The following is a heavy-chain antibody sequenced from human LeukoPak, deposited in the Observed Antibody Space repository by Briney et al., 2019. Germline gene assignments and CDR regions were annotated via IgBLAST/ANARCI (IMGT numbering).Heavy chain of an antibody. CDR3: ATSIVVITHPLPWPHYFDY. J-gene: IGHJ4*02. CDR1: GYTFTSYG. Sequence: ASVKVSCKASGYTFTSYGISWVRQAPGQGLEWMGWISAYNGNTNYAQKLQGRVTMTTDTSTSTAYMELRSLRSDDTAVYYCATSIVVITHPLPWPHYFDYWGQGTLVTVSS. V-gene: IGHV1-18*01. D-gene: IGHD3-22*01. CDR2: ISAYNGNT.